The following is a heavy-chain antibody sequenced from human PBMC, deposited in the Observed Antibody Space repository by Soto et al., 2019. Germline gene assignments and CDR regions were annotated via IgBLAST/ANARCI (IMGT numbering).Heavy chain of an antibody. D-gene: IGHD6-19*01. CDR3: AGPSGVISQYYFDY. CDR1: GGSFSGYY. Sequence: QVQLQQWGAGLLKPSETLSLTCAVYGGSFSGYYWSWIRQPPGKGLEWIGEINHSGSTNYNPSLKSRVTISVDTSKNQFSLKLSSVTAADTAVYYCAGPSGVISQYYFDYWGQGTLVTVSS. J-gene: IGHJ4*02. CDR2: INHSGST. V-gene: IGHV4-34*01.